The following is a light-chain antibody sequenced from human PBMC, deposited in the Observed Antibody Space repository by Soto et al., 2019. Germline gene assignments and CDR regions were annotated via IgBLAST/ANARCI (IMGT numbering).Light chain of an antibody. CDR1: QTINSW. J-gene: IGKJ1*01. Sequence: DIQMTQSPSSLSASVGDRVTITCRASQTINSWLAWYQQKPGKAPKVLIFDASSLKTGVPSRFSGSGSGTEFTLTISNLQPDDFATYYCQQYDSYSSGTFGQGTKVDNK. CDR3: QQYDSYSSGT. V-gene: IGKV1-5*01. CDR2: DAS.